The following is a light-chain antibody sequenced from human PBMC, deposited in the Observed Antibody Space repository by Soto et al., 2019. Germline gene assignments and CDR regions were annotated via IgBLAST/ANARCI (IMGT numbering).Light chain of an antibody. CDR3: QSYDNSLSGYV. J-gene: IGLJ1*01. CDR1: NSNIGSNT. CDR2: YDN. V-gene: IGLV1-44*01. Sequence: QSVLTQPPSASGTPGQRVTISCSGSNSNIGSNTVNWYQQLPGTAPKLLIYYDNLRPSGVPDRISGSKSGTSASLAISGLQSDDEADYYCQSYDNSLSGYVFGTGTKVTVL.